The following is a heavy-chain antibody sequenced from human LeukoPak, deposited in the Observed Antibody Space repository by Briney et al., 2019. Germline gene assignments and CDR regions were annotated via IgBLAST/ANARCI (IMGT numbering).Heavy chain of an antibody. D-gene: IGHD6-25*01. CDR3: AKDHTSYSSGCYFED. CDR2: VSYDGGTT. J-gene: IGHJ1*01. CDR1: GFTFRNYG. V-gene: IGHV3-30*18. Sequence: PGRSLRLSCVASGFTFRNYGMQWVRQAPGKGLEWVAVVSYDGGTTFYADSVKGRFTISRDNSKNTLDLQMFSLRVSDTAVYYCAKDHTSYSSGCYFEDWGQGTLVTVSS.